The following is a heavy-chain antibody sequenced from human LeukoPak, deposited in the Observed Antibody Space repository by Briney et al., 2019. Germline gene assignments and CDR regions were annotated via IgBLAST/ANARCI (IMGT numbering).Heavy chain of an antibody. CDR2: INPSGGST. J-gene: IGHJ6*02. D-gene: IGHD3-9*01. Sequence: ASVKVSCKAFGYTFTTYYMHWVRQAPGQGLEWMGIINPSGGSTSYAQKFQGRVTMTRDTSTSTVYMELSSLRSGDTAVYYCARGLYYDILTGYFWGEPYGMDVWGQGTTVTVSS. CDR1: GYTFTTYY. V-gene: IGHV1-46*01. CDR3: ARGLYYDILTGYFWGEPYGMDV.